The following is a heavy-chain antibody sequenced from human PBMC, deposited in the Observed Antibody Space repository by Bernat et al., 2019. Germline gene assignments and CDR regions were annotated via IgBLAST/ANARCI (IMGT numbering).Heavy chain of an antibody. V-gene: IGHV3-11*05. CDR2: ISSSSSYT. CDR3: ARGTSTSAPYVDV. J-gene: IGHJ6*03. Sequence: QVQLVESGGGLVKPGGSLRLSCAASGFTFSDYYMSWIRQAPGKGLDWVAFISSSSSYTNYADSVKGRFTISSDNAKNTMYLQMNSLRAEDTAVYYCARGTSTSAPYVDVWGKGTPVTVSS. CDR1: GFTFSDYY.